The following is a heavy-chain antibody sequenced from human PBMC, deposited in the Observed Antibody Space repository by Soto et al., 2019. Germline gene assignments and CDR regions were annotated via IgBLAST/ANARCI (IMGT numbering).Heavy chain of an antibody. CDR2: IYYSGST. D-gene: IGHD3-10*01. Sequence: SETLSLTCTVSGGSISSGDYYWSWIRQPPGKGLEWIGYIYYSGSTYYNPSLKSRVTISVDTSKNQFSLKLSSVTAADTAVYYCARDRWFGELLSSGMDVWGQWTTVTVSS. J-gene: IGHJ6*02. CDR1: GGSISSGDYY. V-gene: IGHV4-30-4*01. CDR3: ARDRWFGELLSSGMDV.